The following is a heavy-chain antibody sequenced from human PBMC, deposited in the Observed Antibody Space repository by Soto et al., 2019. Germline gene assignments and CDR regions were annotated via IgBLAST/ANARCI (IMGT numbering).Heavy chain of an antibody. V-gene: IGHV3-21*01. D-gene: IGHD5-18*01. CDR1: GFTFSSYS. J-gene: IGHJ4*02. CDR3: ARDGPIQLFDY. CDR2: ISSSSSYI. Sequence: GSLRLSCAASGFTFSSYSMNWVRQAPGKGLEWVSSISSSSSYIYYADSVKGRFTISRDNAKNSLYLQMNSLKAEDTAVYYCARDGPIQLFDYWGQGTLVTVSS.